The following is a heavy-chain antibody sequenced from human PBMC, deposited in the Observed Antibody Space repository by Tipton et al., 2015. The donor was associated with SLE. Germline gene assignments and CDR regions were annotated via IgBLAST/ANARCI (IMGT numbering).Heavy chain of an antibody. Sequence: QLVQSGAEVKKPGSSVRVSCKASGGSFSSYGISWVRQAPRQGLEWMGGIIPIFGSPKYAQKFQGRVTITADKFTSTAYMELSSLRPEDTAMYYCARDGVRGSETYHEYWGQGTLVTVSS. CDR2: IIPIFGSP. D-gene: IGHD3-10*02. CDR1: GGSFSSYG. CDR3: ARDGVRGSETYHEY. J-gene: IGHJ4*02. V-gene: IGHV1-69*06.